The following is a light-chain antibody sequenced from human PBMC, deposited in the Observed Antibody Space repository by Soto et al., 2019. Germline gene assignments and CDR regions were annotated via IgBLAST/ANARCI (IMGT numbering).Light chain of an antibody. CDR2: DAS. CDR1: QSIGNS. J-gene: IGKJ1*01. Sequence: EIVLTQSPATLSLSPGERATLSCRASQSIGNSLAWYQQKPGLAPRLLMFDASNRATGTPARFSGSGSGTDFTLTITSPEPEDFAVYYCLHRNNWPPGWTFGQGTKVDIK. CDR3: LHRNNWPPGWT. V-gene: IGKV3-11*01.